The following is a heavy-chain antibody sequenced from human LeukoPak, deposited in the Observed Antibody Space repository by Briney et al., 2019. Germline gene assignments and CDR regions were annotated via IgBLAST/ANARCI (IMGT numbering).Heavy chain of an antibody. V-gene: IGHV3-30*02. CDR1: GFTFSSYG. D-gene: IGHD2-2*01. Sequence: PGGSLRLSCAASGFTFSSYGMHWVRQAPGKGLEWVAFIRYDGSNKYYADSVKGRFTISRDNSKNTLYLQMNSLRAEDTAVYYCAKGKCSSNSCYVFDYWGQGTLVTVSS. CDR2: IRYDGSNK. J-gene: IGHJ4*02. CDR3: AKGKCSSNSCYVFDY.